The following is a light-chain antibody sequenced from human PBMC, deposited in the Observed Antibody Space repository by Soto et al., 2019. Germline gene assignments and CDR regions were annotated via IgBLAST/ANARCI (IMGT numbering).Light chain of an antibody. CDR1: QSVDSSY. V-gene: IGKV3D-20*02. CDR2: GAS. Sequence: IVLTQSPGTLSLSPGEGATLSCRASQSVDSSYLAWYQQKPDQAPRLLIYGASSRATGIPDRFSGSGSGTDFTLTISRLEPEDFAVYYCQKRSNWPPITFGQGTRLEIK. J-gene: IGKJ5*01. CDR3: QKRSNWPPIT.